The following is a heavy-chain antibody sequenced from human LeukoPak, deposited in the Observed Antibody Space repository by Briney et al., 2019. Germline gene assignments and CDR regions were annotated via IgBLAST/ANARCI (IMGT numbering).Heavy chain of an antibody. CDR1: GGTFSGYA. Sequence: GASVKVSCKASGGTFSGYAISWVRQAPGQGLEWMGGIIPIFGTANYAQKFQGRVTMTRDTSTSTVYMELSSLRSEDTAVYYCARAYSTMIVVTYFQHWGQGTLVTVSS. D-gene: IGHD3-22*01. CDR3: ARAYSTMIVVTYFQH. J-gene: IGHJ1*01. CDR2: IIPIFGTA. V-gene: IGHV1-69*05.